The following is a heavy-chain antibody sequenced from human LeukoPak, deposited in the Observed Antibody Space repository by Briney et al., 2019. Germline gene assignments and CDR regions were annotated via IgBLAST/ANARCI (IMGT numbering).Heavy chain of an antibody. Sequence: GGSLRLSCAASGFTFSSYAMHWVRQAPGKGQEWVAVISYDGSNKYYADSVKGRFTISRDNAKNSLYLQMNSLRAEDTAVYYCARGTTVTTVFGGMDVWGQGTTVTVSS. CDR3: ARGTTVTTVFGGMDV. D-gene: IGHD4-17*01. V-gene: IGHV3-30-3*01. CDR2: ISYDGSNK. CDR1: GFTFSSYA. J-gene: IGHJ6*02.